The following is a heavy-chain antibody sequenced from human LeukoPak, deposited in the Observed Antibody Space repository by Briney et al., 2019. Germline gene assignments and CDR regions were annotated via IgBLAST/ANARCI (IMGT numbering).Heavy chain of an antibody. J-gene: IGHJ5*02. V-gene: IGHV3-23*01. D-gene: IGHD2-21*02. CDR2: ISATGGTT. CDR3: AKGKVTAFLDWFDP. CDR1: GFTFSTYA. Sequence: GGSLRLSCAASGFTFSTYAMSWVRQAPGKGLEWVSAISATGGTTYYADSVKGRFTISRDNSKNTLYLQLNSLRAEDTAIYYCAKGKVTAFLDWFDPWGLGTLVTVSS.